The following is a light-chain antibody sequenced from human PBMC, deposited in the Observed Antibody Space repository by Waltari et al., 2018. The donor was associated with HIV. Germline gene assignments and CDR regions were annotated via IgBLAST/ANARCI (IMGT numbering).Light chain of an antibody. V-gene: IGLV8-61*01. CDR2: NPR. J-gene: IGLJ3*02. CDR3: GLYLYSGVWL. CDR1: SGSVSTSDY. Sequence: QTVVTQEPSLSVSPGGTVTLTCGLNSGSVSTSDYPSWYPQTPGQAPRTLIYNPRLPVSVALYPFSGSILGHDAALTITGAQADDQCVYYCGLYLYSGVWLFGGGTKLTVL.